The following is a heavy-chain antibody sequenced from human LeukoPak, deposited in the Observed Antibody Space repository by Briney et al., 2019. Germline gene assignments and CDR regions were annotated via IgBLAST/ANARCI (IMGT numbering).Heavy chain of an antibody. J-gene: IGHJ4*02. V-gene: IGHV1-8*01. CDR2: MNPNSGNT. D-gene: IGHD6-13*01. CDR1: GYTFTSYD. Sequence: GASVKVSCKASGYTFTSYDINWVRQAPGQGLEWMGWMNPNSGNTGYAQKFQGRVTMTRNTSISTAYMELSSLRSEDTAVYYCARDLNTGIEAARMGIAAEWGQGTLVTVSS. CDR3: ARDLNTGIEAARMGIAAE.